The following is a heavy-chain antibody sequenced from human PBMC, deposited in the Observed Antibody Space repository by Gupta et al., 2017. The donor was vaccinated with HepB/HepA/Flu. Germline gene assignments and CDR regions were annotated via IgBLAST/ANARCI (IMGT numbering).Heavy chain of an antibody. D-gene: IGHD6-6*01. Sequence: QDQLQQWGAGLLEPSETLSLTCAVYDGSFTPYYYWTWIRQPPGKGLEWIGEINQDGTTNYNPSLKGRVTISTQKSKNQFSLHLIFVTAADTAMYYCAKGDWAARLAYWGRGTLVTVSS. CDR1: DGSFTPYYY. J-gene: IGHJ4*02. V-gene: IGHV4-34*01. CDR3: AKGDWAARLAY. CDR2: INQDGTT.